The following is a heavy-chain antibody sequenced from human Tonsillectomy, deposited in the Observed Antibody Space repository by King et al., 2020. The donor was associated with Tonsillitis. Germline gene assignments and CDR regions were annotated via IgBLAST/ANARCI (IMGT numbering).Heavy chain of an antibody. J-gene: IGHJ3*02. D-gene: IGHD6-13*01. Sequence: VQLVESGGGLVQPGGSLRLSCAASGFMFSNYAMIWVRQAPGKGLEWVSVIYSGGDSTYYADSVKGRFTISRDNSKNTLYLQMNSLRAEDTAVYYCAKESYSSTFGVNGAFAIWGQGTMVTVSS. V-gene: IGHV3-23*03. CDR2: IYSGGDST. CDR3: AKESYSSTFGVNGAFAI. CDR1: GFMFSNYA.